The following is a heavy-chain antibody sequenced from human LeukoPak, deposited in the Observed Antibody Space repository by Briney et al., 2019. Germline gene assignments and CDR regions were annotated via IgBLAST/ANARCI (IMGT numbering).Heavy chain of an antibody. CDR3: ARDLFVR. Sequence: GGSLRLSCAASGFTFSRYWMHWVCQAPGKGLVWVSRISRGGDNTDYADSVKGRFTISRDNAKNTLYLLLNSLRAEDTAVYFCARDLFVRWGQGTLVTVSS. V-gene: IGHV3-74*01. CDR2: ISRGGDNT. J-gene: IGHJ4*02. CDR1: GFTFSRYW.